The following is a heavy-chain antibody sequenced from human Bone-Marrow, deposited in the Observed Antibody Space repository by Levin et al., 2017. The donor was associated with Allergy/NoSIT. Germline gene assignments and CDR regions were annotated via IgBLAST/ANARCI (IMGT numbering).Heavy chain of an antibody. CDR3: ARVNTLIVVVPAAIPGWFDP. CDR1: GGSFSGYY. V-gene: IGHV4-34*01. J-gene: IGHJ5*02. CDR2: INHSGST. Sequence: SETLSLTCAVYGGSFSGYYWSWIRQPPGKGLEWIGEINHSGSTNYNPSLKSRVTISVDTSKNQFSLKLSSVTAADTAVYYCARVNTLIVVVPAAIPGWFDPWGQGTLVTVSS. D-gene: IGHD2-2*01.